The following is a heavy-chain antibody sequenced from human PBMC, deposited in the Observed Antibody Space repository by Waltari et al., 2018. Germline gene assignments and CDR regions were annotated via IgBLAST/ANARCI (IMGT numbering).Heavy chain of an antibody. D-gene: IGHD3-22*01. V-gene: IGHV4-39*01. Sequence: QLQLQESGPGLVKPSETLSLTCTVSGGSISSSSYYWGWIRQPPGKGLEWIGSIYYSGSTYYNPSLQSRVTISVDTSKNQFSLKRSSVTAADTAVYYCARHQYDDSSDYWGQGTLVTVSS. J-gene: IGHJ4*02. CDR1: GGSISSSSYY. CDR2: IYYSGST. CDR3: ARHQYDDSSDY.